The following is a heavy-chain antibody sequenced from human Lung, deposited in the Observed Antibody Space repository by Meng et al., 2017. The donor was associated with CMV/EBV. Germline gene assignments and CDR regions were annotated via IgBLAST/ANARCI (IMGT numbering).Heavy chain of an antibody. J-gene: IGHJ4*02. Sequence: QVDLGGAGGGGRRGGAAVRVSCEASGYTFASYGISWVRQAPGQGLEWMGWFVNYVDTYPAPKFQGRVTMTTDTHTNTAFMELRSLTSDDTAVYYCASGTPGRSYCDYWGQGTLVTVSS. D-gene: IGHD2-15*01. CDR3: ASGTPGRSYCDY. V-gene: IGHV1-18*01. CDR1: GYTFASYG. CDR2: FVNYVDT.